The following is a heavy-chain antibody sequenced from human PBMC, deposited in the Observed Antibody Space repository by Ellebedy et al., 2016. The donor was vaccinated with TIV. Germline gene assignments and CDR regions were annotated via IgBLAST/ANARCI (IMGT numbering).Heavy chain of an antibody. Sequence: SETLSLTXDVSGFSISSGFYWYWIRRPPGKGLEWIGYIYYDGSTKYNPSLKSRVTISLDTSNNQFSLKLSAVTAADSAVYYCVRDRNYFFDFWGQGARVTVSS. CDR1: GFSISSGFY. V-gene: IGHV4-59*01. J-gene: IGHJ4*02. CDR3: VRDRNYFFDF. D-gene: IGHD1-7*01. CDR2: IYYDGST.